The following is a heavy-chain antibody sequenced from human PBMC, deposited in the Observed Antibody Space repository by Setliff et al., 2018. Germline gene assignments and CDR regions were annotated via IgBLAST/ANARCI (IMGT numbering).Heavy chain of an antibody. CDR1: GYTFTSYP. Sequence: ASVKVSCKASGYTFTSYPIHWVRQAPGQRLEWMGWINPDNGNRKYSQKFQGRVTITRDTSASTAYMELSSLRSEDTAVYYCARVSRTIVAARGFDYWGQGTLVTVSS. CDR2: INPDNGNR. CDR3: ARVSRTIVAARGFDY. V-gene: IGHV1-3*01. J-gene: IGHJ4*02. D-gene: IGHD1-26*01.